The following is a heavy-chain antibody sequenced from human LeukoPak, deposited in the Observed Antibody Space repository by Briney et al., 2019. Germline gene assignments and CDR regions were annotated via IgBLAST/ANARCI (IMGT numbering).Heavy chain of an antibody. CDR1: GNTFTSYY. CDR2: INPSGGST. CDR3: ARGVFAGRYYYGMDV. Sequence: ASVKVSCKASGNTFTSYYMHWVRQAPGQGLEWMGIINPSGGSTTYAQKFQGRVTMTRDTSTSTVYMELSSLRSEDTAVYYCARGVFAGRYYYGMDVWGQGTTVTVSS. V-gene: IGHV1-46*01. D-gene: IGHD3-10*01. J-gene: IGHJ6*02.